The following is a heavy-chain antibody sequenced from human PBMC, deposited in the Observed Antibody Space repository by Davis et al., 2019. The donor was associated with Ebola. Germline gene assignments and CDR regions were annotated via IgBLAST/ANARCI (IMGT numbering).Heavy chain of an antibody. CDR3: ASREETTGIGVVKGWFDR. D-gene: IGHD2-15*01. J-gene: IGHJ5*02. V-gene: IGHV4-39*07. CDR2: PHFGGST. CDR1: GASLTNSTYY. Sequence: SETLSLTFTVSGASLTNSTYYWAWLRQAPGKVLEWIGSPHFGGSTFYNPSLKSRVTISVDTSRNQFSLTLTSMTAADTAVYYCASREETTGIGVVKGWFDRWGQGTRVTVSS.